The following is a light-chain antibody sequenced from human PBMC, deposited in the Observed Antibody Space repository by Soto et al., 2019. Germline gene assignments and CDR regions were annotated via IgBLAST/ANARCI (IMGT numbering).Light chain of an antibody. CDR3: QQYKSHRRT. V-gene: IGKV1-5*03. Sequence: DIQMTQSPSTLSASVGDRVTITCRASQSISSWLAWYQQKPEKAPKLLINKASSLESGVPSRFSGSGSGTEFTLTISSLQPDDFATYYCQQYKSHRRTFGQGTKVDIK. J-gene: IGKJ1*01. CDR2: KAS. CDR1: QSISSW.